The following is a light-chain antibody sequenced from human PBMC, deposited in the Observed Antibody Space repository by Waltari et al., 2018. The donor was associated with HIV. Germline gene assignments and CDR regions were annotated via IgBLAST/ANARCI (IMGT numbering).Light chain of an antibody. CDR2: EDD. CDR1: SGSIGSNY. J-gene: IGLJ1*01. Sequence: FMLTQPRSVSESPGKTVTISCTRSSGSIGSNYVQWYQQRPGSSPTTVIYEDDKRPSWVPGRFSGSIDRSSNSASLTISGLMTEDEADYYCQSYDSNTRIFGTGTKVTVL. CDR3: QSYDSNTRI. V-gene: IGLV6-57*01.